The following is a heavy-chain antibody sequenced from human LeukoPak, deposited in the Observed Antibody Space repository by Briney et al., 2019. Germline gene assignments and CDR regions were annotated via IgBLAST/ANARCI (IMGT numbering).Heavy chain of an antibody. V-gene: IGHV3-48*01. D-gene: IGHD6-13*01. Sequence: PGGSLRLSCAACGFAFSSYSMNWVRQAPGKGLEWVSYISSSSSAIYYADSVKGRFTISRGNAKNSLYLQMNSLRAEDTAVYYCARDRIEQQRTLGRSTNYYSYYYMDVWGKGTTVTVSS. CDR2: ISSSSSAI. J-gene: IGHJ6*03. CDR1: GFAFSSYS. CDR3: ARDRIEQQRTLGRSTNYYSYYYMDV.